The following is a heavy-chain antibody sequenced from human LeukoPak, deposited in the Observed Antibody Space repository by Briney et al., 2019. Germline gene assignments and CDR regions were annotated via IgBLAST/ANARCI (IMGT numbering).Heavy chain of an antibody. CDR3: ARDPYGSGSYYSGSDY. Sequence: PGGSLRLSCAASGFSFSSYWMDWVRQAPGKGLVWVSRINSAGTSTSHADSVRGRFTISRDNAKNMLYLQMNSLRAEDTAVYYCARDPYGSGSYYSGSDYWGQGTMVTVSS. CDR1: GFSFSSYW. CDR2: INSAGTST. J-gene: IGHJ4*02. D-gene: IGHD3-10*01. V-gene: IGHV3-74*01.